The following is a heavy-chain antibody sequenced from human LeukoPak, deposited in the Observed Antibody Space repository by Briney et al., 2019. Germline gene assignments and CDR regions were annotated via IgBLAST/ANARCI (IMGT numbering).Heavy chain of an antibody. CDR1: GFTVSANY. CDR3: AKCRSDYSTEPFDV. Sequence: GGSLRLSCAVSGFTVSANYMTWVRQAPGKGLEWVSVIYPGGTTYYRDSVKGRFTISRDNSKNTVYLQMDSLRAEDTAIYYCAKCRSDYSTEPFDVWGQGTMVTVSS. D-gene: IGHD3-22*01. J-gene: IGHJ3*01. CDR2: IYPGGTT. V-gene: IGHV3-53*01.